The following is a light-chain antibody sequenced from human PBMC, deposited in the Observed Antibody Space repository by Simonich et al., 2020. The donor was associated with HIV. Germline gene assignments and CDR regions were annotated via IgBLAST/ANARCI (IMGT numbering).Light chain of an antibody. Sequence: QLVLTQSPSASASLGASVKLTCTLSSGHSTYAIAWHQKQPEKGPLYLMRLNTAGSHNKGDGIPDRFSGSSSGAERYLTISSLQSEDEADYYCQTWGTGIRVFGGGTKLTVL. CDR1: SGHSTYA. CDR3: QTWGTGIRV. CDR2: LNTAGSH. J-gene: IGLJ3*02. V-gene: IGLV4-69*01.